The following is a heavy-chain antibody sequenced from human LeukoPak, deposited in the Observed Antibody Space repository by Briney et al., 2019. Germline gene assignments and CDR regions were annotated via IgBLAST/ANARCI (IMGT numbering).Heavy chain of an antibody. CDR2: IIPILGIA. CDR3: ARCSRSSTDCYSAFDI. J-gene: IGHJ3*02. D-gene: IGHD2-2*02. V-gene: IGHV1-69*04. CDR1: GGTFSSYA. Sequence: GASVKVSCKASGGTFSSYAISWVRQAPGQGLEWMGRIIPILGIANYAQKFQGRVTITADKSTSTAYMELSSLRSEDTALYYCARCSRSSTDCYSAFDIWGQGTMVTVSS.